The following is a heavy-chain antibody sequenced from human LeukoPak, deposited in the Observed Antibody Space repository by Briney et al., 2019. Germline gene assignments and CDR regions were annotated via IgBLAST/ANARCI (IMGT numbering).Heavy chain of an antibody. D-gene: IGHD3-22*01. V-gene: IGHV4-34*01. CDR3: ARQGKMYYYDSSGRIYYDY. CDR1: GGSFSGYY. Sequence: SETLSLTCAVYGGSFSGYYWSWIRQPPGKGLEWIGEINHSGSTNYNPSLKSRVTISVDTSKNQFSLKLSSVTAADTAVYYCARQGKMYYYDSSGRIYYDYWGQGTLVTVSS. J-gene: IGHJ4*02. CDR2: INHSGST.